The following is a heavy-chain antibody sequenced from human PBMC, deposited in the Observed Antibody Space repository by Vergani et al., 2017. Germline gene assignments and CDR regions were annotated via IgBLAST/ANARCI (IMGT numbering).Heavy chain of an antibody. CDR1: GFTFSSYA. J-gene: IGHJ4*02. CDR3: ARSGYYDFCSADY. CDR2: ISYDGSNK. Sequence: MQLVDSGGGLVQPGGSLRLSCAASGFTFSSYAMHWVRQAPGKGLEWVAVISYDGSNKYYADSVKGRFTISRDNSKNTLYLQMNSLRAEDTAVYYCARSGYYDFCSADYWGQGTLVTVSS. V-gene: IGHV3-30-3*01. D-gene: IGHD3-3*01.